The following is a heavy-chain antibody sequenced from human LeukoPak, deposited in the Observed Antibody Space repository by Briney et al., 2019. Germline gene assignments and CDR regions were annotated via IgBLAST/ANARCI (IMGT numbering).Heavy chain of an antibody. V-gene: IGHV3-30*04. D-gene: IGHD5-18*01. CDR1: GFTLSTYA. Sequence: PGGSLRLSCAASGFTLSTYAMRWVRQAPGKGLEWVAVISYDGSSKYYADSVKGRFTISRDNSKNTLYLQMNSLRAEDTAVYYCARARSSYGYGDAFDIWGQGTMVTVSS. CDR3: ARARSSYGYGDAFDI. J-gene: IGHJ3*02. CDR2: ISYDGSSK.